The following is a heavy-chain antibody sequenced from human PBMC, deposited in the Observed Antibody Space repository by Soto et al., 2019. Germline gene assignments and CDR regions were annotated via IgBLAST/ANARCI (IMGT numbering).Heavy chain of an antibody. V-gene: IGHV3-48*01. J-gene: IGHJ5*02. D-gene: IGHD3-3*01. Sequence: GGSLRLSCAASGFTFSSYSMNWVRQAPGKGLEWVSYISSSSSTIYYADSVKGRFTISRDNAKNSLYLQMNSLRAEDTAVYYCARRGVDDFWSGYSFHAWFDPWGQGTLVTVSS. CDR1: GFTFSSYS. CDR2: ISSSSSTI. CDR3: ARRGVDDFWSGYSFHAWFDP.